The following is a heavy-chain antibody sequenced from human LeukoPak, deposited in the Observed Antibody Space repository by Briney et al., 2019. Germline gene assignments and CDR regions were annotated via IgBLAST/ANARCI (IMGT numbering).Heavy chain of an antibody. CDR2: IYHSGST. Sequence: SETLSLTGAVSGYSISSGYYWGWIRQPPREGLEWIGSIYHSGSTYYNPSLKSRVTISVDTSKNQFSLKLSSVTAADTAVYYCPRVGYEYCSSTSCYWSDPWGQGTLVTVSS. CDR3: PRVGYEYCSSTSCYWSDP. D-gene: IGHD2-2*01. CDR1: GYSISSGYY. J-gene: IGHJ5*02. V-gene: IGHV4-38-2*01.